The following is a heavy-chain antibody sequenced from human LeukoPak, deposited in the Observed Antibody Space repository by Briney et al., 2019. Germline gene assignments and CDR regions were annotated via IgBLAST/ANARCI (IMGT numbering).Heavy chain of an antibody. CDR1: GFTFSNYA. D-gene: IGHD3-10*01. J-gene: IGHJ4*02. Sequence: GGSLRLSCAASGFTFSNYAMHWGRQAPGKGLGVAAVISYDGSNKYYADSEKGRFTISRDNSKNTLYLQMNSLRAEDTAVYDCAEFGEFGYWGQGTLVTVSS. V-gene: IGHV3-30*04. CDR2: ISYDGSNK. CDR3: AEFGEFGY.